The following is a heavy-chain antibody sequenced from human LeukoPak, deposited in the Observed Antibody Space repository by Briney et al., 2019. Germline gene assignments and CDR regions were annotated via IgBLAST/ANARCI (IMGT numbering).Heavy chain of an antibody. CDR3: ARDGGHQLLIGNWFDP. CDR1: GFTFSNYW. Sequence: GGSLRLSCAASGFTFSNYWMSWVRQAPGKGLEWVANIKEDGSESHYVGSVKGRFTISRGNAKNSLYLQMNSLRAEDTAVYYCARDGGHQLLIGNWFDPWGQGTLVTVSS. V-gene: IGHV3-7*03. CDR2: IKEDGSES. D-gene: IGHD2-2*01. J-gene: IGHJ5*02.